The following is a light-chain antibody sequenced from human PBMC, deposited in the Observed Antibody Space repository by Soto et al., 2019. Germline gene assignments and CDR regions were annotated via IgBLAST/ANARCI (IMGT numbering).Light chain of an antibody. Sequence: EIVMTQSPATLSVSPGERATLSCRASQSVSSNLAWYQRKPGQAPRLLIYGASTRATGIPARFSGSGSGTEFTLTISSLQSEDFADYYCQQYNNWPWTFGQGTKVEIK. CDR1: QSVSSN. CDR2: GAS. V-gene: IGKV3-15*01. CDR3: QQYNNWPWT. J-gene: IGKJ1*01.